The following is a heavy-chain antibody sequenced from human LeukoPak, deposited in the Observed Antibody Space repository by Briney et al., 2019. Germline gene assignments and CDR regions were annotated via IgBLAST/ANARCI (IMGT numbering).Heavy chain of an antibody. J-gene: IGHJ4*02. CDR2: INPNSGAT. D-gene: IGHD3-10*01. CDR3: ARGDGSGSYPDYFDY. CDR1: GYTFTGYY. V-gene: IGHV1-2*02. Sequence: ASVKVSCKASGYTFTGYYIHWVRQAPGQGLEWMGWINPNSGATNYAREFQGRVTMARDTSISTAYMELSRLGSDDTAMYYCARGDGSGSYPDYFDYWGQGTLVTVSS.